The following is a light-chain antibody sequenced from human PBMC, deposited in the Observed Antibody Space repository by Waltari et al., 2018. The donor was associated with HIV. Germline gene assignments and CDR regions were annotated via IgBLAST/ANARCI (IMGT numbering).Light chain of an antibody. V-gene: IGLV3-25*03. CDR1: ALPKHY. CDR3: PSSYSSAAYV. Sequence: YELTQPPSVSVSPGQTARITCFGDALPKHYVYWYQQKPGQAPVCLIYKATEKPSGIPVHVSGSSAGPTVTLTSSGVQAEDETDYFCPSSYSSAAYVFGTGTKVTVL. J-gene: IGLJ1*01. CDR2: KAT.